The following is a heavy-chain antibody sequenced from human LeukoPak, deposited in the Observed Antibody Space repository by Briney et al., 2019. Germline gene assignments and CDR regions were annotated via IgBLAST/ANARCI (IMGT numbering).Heavy chain of an antibody. CDR3: ARGSTAMPRDFDL. CDR1: GGSISSYY. CDR2: IYYSGST. V-gene: IGHV4-59*01. Sequence: SETLSLTCTVSGGSISSYYWSWIRQPPGKGLEWIGDIYYSGSTNYNPSLKSRVTISVDTSENQVSLKLSSVTAADTAVYYCARGSTAMPRDFDLWGRGTLVTVSS. J-gene: IGHJ2*01. D-gene: IGHD5-18*01.